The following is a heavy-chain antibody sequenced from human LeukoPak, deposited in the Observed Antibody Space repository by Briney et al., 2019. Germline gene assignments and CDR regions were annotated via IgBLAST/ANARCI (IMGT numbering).Heavy chain of an antibody. CDR2: MNPNSGNT. D-gene: IGHD3-10*01. CDR3: ARGRKAGSGSGYYFDY. V-gene: IGHV1-8*01. Sequence: ASVKVSCKASGYSLTSYDINWVRQATGQGLEWMGWMNPNSGNTGYAQKFQGRVTMTRNTSISTAYMELSSLRSEDTAVYYWARGRKAGSGSGYYFDYWGQGTLVTVSS. J-gene: IGHJ4*02. CDR1: GYSLTSYD.